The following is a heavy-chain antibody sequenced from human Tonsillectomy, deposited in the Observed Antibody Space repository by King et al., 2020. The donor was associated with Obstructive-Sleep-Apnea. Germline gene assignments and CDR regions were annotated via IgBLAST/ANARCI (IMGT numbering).Heavy chain of an antibody. CDR2: IIPIVGIP. CDR1: GGTFSSYV. Sequence: VQLVQSGAEVKRPGSSVKISCKASGGTFSSYVISWVRQAPGQGLEWMGGIIPIVGIPNYAQKFQGRVTINADKSTNTAYMELRSLRFEAMAVYYCARQYCSGGSCYSGRGYGMDVWGQGTTVTVPS. J-gene: IGHJ6*02. CDR3: ARQYCSGGSCYSGRGYGMDV. D-gene: IGHD2-15*01. V-gene: IGHV1-69*17.